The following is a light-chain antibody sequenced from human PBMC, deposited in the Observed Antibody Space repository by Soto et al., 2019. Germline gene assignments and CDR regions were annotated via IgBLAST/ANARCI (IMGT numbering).Light chain of an antibody. V-gene: IGKV3-20*01. CDR3: QHYGTSLWT. J-gene: IGKJ1*01. CDR1: QRVSSSS. CDR2: GAS. Sequence: IRLTQSPGSLSLYTGERATLSCSASQRVSSSSLASYQQKPGQAPRLLIYGASIRATGIPARFSGSGSGTDFTLNIIRLEPEDFVMYLCQHYGTSLWTFGQGTKVELQ.